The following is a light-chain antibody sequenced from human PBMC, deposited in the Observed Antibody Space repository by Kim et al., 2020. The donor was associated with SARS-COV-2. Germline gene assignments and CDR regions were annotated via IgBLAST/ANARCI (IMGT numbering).Light chain of an antibody. Sequence: EIVLTQYPGTLSLSPGERITLSGRTSQSVMNNWLAWYQQKPGQAPRLLIYGASIRATGIPDRFSGSGSGTDFTLTISRLEPEDFAVYYCYQYITPPLYTFGQGTTLEI. V-gene: IGKV3-20*01. CDR3: YQYITPPLYT. CDR2: GAS. CDR1: QSVMNNW. J-gene: IGKJ2*01.